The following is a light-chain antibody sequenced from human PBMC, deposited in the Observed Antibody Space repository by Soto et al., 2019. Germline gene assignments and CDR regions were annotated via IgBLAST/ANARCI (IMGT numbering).Light chain of an antibody. Sequence: QLVLTQSPSASASLGASVKLTCTLSSGHSTYAIAWHQQQPEKGPRYLMKLNSDGSHSKGDGIPDRFSGSSSGAVRYLTISSLQSEDEDDYYCQTWGTGIQVFGGGTKVTVL. J-gene: IGLJ3*02. V-gene: IGLV4-69*01. CDR1: SGHSTYA. CDR3: QTWGTGIQV. CDR2: LNSDGSH.